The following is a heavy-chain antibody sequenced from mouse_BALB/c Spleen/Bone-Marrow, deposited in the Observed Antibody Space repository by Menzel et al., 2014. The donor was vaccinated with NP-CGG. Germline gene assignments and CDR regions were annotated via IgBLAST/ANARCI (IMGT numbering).Heavy chain of an antibody. CDR1: GFNIKDTY. CDR2: IDPANGNT. V-gene: IGHV14-3*02. D-gene: IGHD2-1*01. CDR3: ARNGNYGAWFAY. Sequence: VHVKQSGAEPVKPGASVKLSCTASGFNIKDTYMHWVKQRPEQGLEWIGRIDPANGNTKYDPKFQGKATITADTSSNTAYLQLSSLTSEDTAVYYCARNGNYGAWFAYWGQGTLVTVSA. J-gene: IGHJ3*01.